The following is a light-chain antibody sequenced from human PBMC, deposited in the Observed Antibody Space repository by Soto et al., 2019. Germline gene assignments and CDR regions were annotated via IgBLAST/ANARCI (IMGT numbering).Light chain of an antibody. CDR1: SGHSSYA. V-gene: IGLV4-69*01. Sequence: QPVLTQSPSASASLGDSVKLTCTLSSGHSSYAIAWHQQQPEKGPRYLMKLNSDGSHSKGDGIPDRFSGSSSGAERYLTISSLQSEDEADYYCQTWGPGSVVFGGGTKLTVL. CDR2: LNSDGSH. J-gene: IGLJ2*01. CDR3: QTWGPGSVV.